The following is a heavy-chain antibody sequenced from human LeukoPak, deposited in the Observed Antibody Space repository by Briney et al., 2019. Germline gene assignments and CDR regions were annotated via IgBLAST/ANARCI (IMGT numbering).Heavy chain of an antibody. V-gene: IGHV4-4*09. CDR3: ARQARDSGYWYFDL. Sequence: PSETLSLTCTVSGGSISSYYWSWIRQPPGKGLEWIGYIYTSGSTNYNPSLKSRVTISVDTSKNQFSLRLSSVTAADTAVYYCARQARDSGYWYFDLRGRGTLVTVSS. J-gene: IGHJ2*01. D-gene: IGHD2-15*01. CDR2: IYTSGST. CDR1: GGSISSYY.